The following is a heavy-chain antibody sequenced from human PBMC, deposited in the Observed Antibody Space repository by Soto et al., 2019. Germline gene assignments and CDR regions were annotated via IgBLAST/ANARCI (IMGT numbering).Heavy chain of an antibody. D-gene: IGHD2-21*02. CDR1: GFTFSSSA. Sequence: EVQLLESGGGLVQPGGSLRLSCAASGFTFSSSAMSWVRQAPGMGLEWVSGVGGSGGTTYSADSVKGRFIISRDNSKNTLYLQMNSLSAEDTAVYYCATNCGGDCYTNFDFWGQGTLVTVSS. V-gene: IGHV3-23*01. CDR2: VGGSGGTT. J-gene: IGHJ4*02. CDR3: ATNCGGDCYTNFDF.